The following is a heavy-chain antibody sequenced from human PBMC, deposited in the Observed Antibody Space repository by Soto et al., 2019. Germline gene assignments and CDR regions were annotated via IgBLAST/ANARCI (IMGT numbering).Heavy chain of an antibody. J-gene: IGHJ6*03. Sequence: SETLSLTCTVSGGSISSGGYYWSWIRQHPGKGLEWIGYIYYSGSTYYNPSLKSRVTISVDTSKNQFSLKLSSVTAADTAVYYCARATGVLRYFAGPKYMDVWGKGTTVTVSS. D-gene: IGHD3-9*01. CDR3: ARATGVLRYFAGPKYMDV. CDR1: GGSISSGGYY. CDR2: IYYSGST. V-gene: IGHV4-31*03.